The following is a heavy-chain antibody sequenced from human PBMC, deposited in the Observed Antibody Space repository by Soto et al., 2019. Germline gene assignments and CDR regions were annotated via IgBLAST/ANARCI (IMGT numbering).Heavy chain of an antibody. CDR2: MYSGGNT. CDR3: ARQPYDSNAYYYGA. V-gene: IGHV4-39*01. CDR1: GGSFSSSTYY. D-gene: IGHD3-22*01. Sequence: SETLSLTCTVSGGSFSSSTYYWGWIRQPPGKGLEWIGSMYSGGNTYYNPSLKSRVTVSVDTSKNHFSLKLTSVTAADTAMYYCARQPYDSNAYYYGAWGQGTLVTVSS. J-gene: IGHJ5*02.